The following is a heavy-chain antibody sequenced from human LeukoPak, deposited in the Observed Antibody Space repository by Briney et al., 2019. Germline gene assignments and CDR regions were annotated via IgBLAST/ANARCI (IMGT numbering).Heavy chain of an antibody. V-gene: IGHV4-61*02. CDR2: IYTSGST. J-gene: IGHJ5*02. D-gene: IGHD6-6*01. CDR1: GGSISSGSYY. CDR3: ARDVEYSSSVSP. Sequence: SQTLSLTCTVSGGSISSGSYYWSWIRQPAGKGLEWIGRIYTSGSTNYNPSLKSRVPISVDTSKNQFSLKLSSVTAADTAVYYCARDVEYSSSVSPWGQGTLVTVSS.